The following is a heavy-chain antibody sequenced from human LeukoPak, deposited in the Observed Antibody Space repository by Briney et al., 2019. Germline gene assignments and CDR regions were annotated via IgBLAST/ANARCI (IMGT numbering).Heavy chain of an antibody. CDR2: IYYSGST. D-gene: IGHD5-12*01. Sequence: SETLSLTCTVSGGSISSYYWSWIRQPPGKGLEWIGYIYYSGSTNYNPSLKSRVTISVDTSKNQFSLKLSSVTAADTAVYYCAREVLDSGYDRKFDYWGQGTLVTVSS. CDR3: AREVLDSGYDRKFDY. J-gene: IGHJ4*02. V-gene: IGHV4-59*01. CDR1: GGSISSYY.